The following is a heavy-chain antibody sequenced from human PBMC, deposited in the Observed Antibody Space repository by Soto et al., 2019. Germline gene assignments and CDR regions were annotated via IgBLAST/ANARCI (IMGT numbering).Heavy chain of an antibody. V-gene: IGHV1-69*12. D-gene: IGHD5-12*01. CDR1: GGTFNSYA. J-gene: IGHJ4*02. CDR3: ASRSENGYNYDFDY. Sequence: QVLLVQSGAEVKKPGSSVKVSCKASGGTFNSYAFSWVRQAPGQGLEWMGGIIPIFGTPNYAQKFQGRVTITADESTSTAYMELSGLRSEDTAVYYCASRSENGYNYDFDYWGEGTLVTVSP. CDR2: IIPIFGTP.